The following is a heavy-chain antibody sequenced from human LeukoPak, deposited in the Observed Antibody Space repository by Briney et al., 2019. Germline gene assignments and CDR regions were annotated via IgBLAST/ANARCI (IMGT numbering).Heavy chain of an antibody. D-gene: IGHD6-13*01. Sequence: QAGGSLRLSCAASGFTFSSYAMHWVRQAPGKGLEWVAVISYDGSNKYYADSVKGRFTISRDNSKNPLYLQMNSLRAEDTAVYYCARDAHSWYKGGGYYYYMDVWGKGTTVTVSS. V-gene: IGHV3-30*01. CDR2: ISYDGSNK. J-gene: IGHJ6*03. CDR3: ARDAHSWYKGGGYYYYMDV. CDR1: GFTFSSYA.